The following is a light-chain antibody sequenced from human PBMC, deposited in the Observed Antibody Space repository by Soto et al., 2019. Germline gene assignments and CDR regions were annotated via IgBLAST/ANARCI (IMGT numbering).Light chain of an antibody. CDR2: GNS. J-gene: IGLJ1*01. V-gene: IGLV1-40*01. CDR1: SSNIGAGYD. CDR3: QSYDMSLSGSV. Sequence: QPVLTQAPSVSGAPGQRVTISCTGSSSNIGAGYDVHWYQQLPGTAPKLLIYGNSNRPSGVPDRFSGSKSGTSASLAITGLQAEDEADYYCQSYDMSLSGSVFGIGTKLTVL.